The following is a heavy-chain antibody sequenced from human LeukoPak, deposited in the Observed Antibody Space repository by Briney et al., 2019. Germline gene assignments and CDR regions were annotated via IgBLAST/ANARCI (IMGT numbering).Heavy chain of an antibody. CDR3: ARGDSAYDGDYYGMDV. J-gene: IGHJ6*02. D-gene: IGHD5-12*01. Sequence: GGSLRLSCAASGFTVSSNYMSWVRQAPGKGLEWVSVIHSGGSTYYADSVKGRFTISRDNSKNTLYLQMNSLRAEDTAVYYCARGDSAYDGDYYGMDVWGQGTTVTVSS. V-gene: IGHV3-66*01. CDR1: GFTVSSNY. CDR2: IHSGGST.